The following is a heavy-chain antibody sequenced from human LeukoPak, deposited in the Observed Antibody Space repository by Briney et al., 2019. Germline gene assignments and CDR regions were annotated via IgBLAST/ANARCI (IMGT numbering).Heavy chain of an antibody. CDR1: GFTFSDYY. Sequence: PGGSLRLSCAASGFTFSDYYMSWIRQAPGKGLEWVSYISSSGSTIYYADSVKGRFTISRDNAKNSLYLQMNSLRAEDTAVYYCARTAREPDIVVVPAAPKYYDILTGYYNFDYWGQGTLVTVSS. CDR3: ARTAREPDIVVVPAAPKYYDILTGYYNFDY. V-gene: IGHV3-11*01. CDR2: ISSSGSTI. D-gene: IGHD3-9*01. J-gene: IGHJ4*02.